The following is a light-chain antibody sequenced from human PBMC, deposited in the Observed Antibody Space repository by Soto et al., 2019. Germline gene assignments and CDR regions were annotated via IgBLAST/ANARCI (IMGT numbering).Light chain of an antibody. CDR2: VNN. Sequence: QSVLTQPPSVSAAPGQTVTITCSGTYSNIGNNFVSWYQQLPGTAPRLLIYVNNKRPSGISDRFSGSKPGTSATLDITGPQTGDEADYYCGTWDHSLGEVVFGGGTKLTVL. CDR3: GTWDHSLGEVV. CDR1: YSNIGNNF. V-gene: IGLV1-51*01. J-gene: IGLJ2*01.